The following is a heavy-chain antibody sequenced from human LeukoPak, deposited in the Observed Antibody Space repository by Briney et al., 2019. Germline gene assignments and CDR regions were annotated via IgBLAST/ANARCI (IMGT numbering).Heavy chain of an antibody. V-gene: IGHV1-69*05. Sequence: ASVKVSCKASGGTFSSYAISWVRQAPGQGLEWMGRIIPIFGTANYAQKSQGRVTITTDESTSTAYMELSSLRSEDTAVYYCARDQEYYDSSGYFRWFDPWGQGTLVTVSS. D-gene: IGHD3-22*01. CDR1: GGTFSSYA. CDR3: ARDQEYYDSSGYFRWFDP. CDR2: IIPIFGTA. J-gene: IGHJ5*02.